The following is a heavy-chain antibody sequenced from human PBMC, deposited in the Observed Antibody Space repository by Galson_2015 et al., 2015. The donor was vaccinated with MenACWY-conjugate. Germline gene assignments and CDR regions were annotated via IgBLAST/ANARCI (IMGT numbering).Heavy chain of an antibody. V-gene: IGHV3-49*03. CDR3: ARGHYGMDV. CDR1: GFTFGDYL. CDR2: IRSKAYGGAP. Sequence: SLRLSCAASGFTFGDYLMSWFRQAPGKGLEWVSFIRSKAYGGAPEYAESVKGRFTISRDDSQSIAYLQMNSLRAEDTAVYYCARGHYGMDVWGQGTTVTASS. J-gene: IGHJ6*02.